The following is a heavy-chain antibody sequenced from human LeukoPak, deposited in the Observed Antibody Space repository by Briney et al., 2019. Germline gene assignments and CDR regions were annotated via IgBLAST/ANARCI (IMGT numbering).Heavy chain of an antibody. D-gene: IGHD4-23*01. Sequence: SVKVSCKASGGTFSSYAISWVRQAPGQGLEWMGGIIPIFGTANYAQKLQGRVTMTTDTSTSTAYMELRSLRSDDTAVYYCARDGGTDYYYYYYMDVWGKGTTVTISS. CDR2: IIPIFGTA. J-gene: IGHJ6*03. V-gene: IGHV1-69*05. CDR3: ARDGGTDYYYYYYMDV. CDR1: GGTFSSYA.